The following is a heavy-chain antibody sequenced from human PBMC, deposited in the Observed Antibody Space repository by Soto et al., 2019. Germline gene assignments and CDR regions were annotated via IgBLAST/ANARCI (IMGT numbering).Heavy chain of an antibody. D-gene: IGHD3-22*01. CDR1: GVSFSSYA. Sequence: GGSVGLSCAASGVSFSSYAMRWVRQGPGKGLEWVSAISGSGGSTYYADSVKGRFTISRDNSKNTLYLQMNSLIAEDTAVYYCARDQFYYNYSSGGPLNGFDVWGQGSMGTFS. CDR2: ISGSGGST. J-gene: IGHJ3*01. V-gene: IGHV3-23*01. CDR3: ARDQFYYNYSSGGPLNGFDV.